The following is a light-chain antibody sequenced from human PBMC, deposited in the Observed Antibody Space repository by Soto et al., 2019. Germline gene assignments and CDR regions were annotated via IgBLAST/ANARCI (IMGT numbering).Light chain of an antibody. CDR1: QSVTSNS. V-gene: IGKV3-20*01. CDR3: QQYDSSPRT. CDR2: GAS. J-gene: IGKJ1*01. Sequence: VLTQSPGTLSLSPGERATLSCRASQSVTSNSLAWYQQKPGQAPRLLISGASSRASGIPDRFSGSGSGTDFTLTISRLEPEDVAVYYCQQYDSSPRTFGQGTKVDIK.